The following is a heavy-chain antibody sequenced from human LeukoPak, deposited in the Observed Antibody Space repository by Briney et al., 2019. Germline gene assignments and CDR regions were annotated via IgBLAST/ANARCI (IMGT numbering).Heavy chain of an antibody. CDR3: ARDHLGYCSSTSCPNDAFDI. Sequence: GGSQRLSCAPSGYTYNIYNMMGLRHATGRALEWLTYFSSSSNTIYYSDSGKGRLTISRDNAKNSLYLQMNSLRAEDTAVYYCARDHLGYCSSTSCPNDAFDIWGQGTMVTVSS. V-gene: IGHV3-48*04. D-gene: IGHD2-2*01. CDR1: GYTYNIYN. J-gene: IGHJ3*02. CDR2: FSSSSNTI.